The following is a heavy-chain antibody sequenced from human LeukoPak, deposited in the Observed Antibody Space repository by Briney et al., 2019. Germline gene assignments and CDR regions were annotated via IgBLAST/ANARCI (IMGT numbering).Heavy chain of an antibody. CDR1: SDSFSSHY. CDR2: ISYIGST. D-gene: IGHD4-17*01. J-gene: IGHJ3*02. V-gene: IGHV4-59*11. CDR3: ARDLVTVTRGFDI. Sequence: SETLSLTCAVSSDSFSSHYWTWIRQPPGKGLEWIGYISYIGSTNYNPSLKSRVTISIDRSKNQFSLKLSSVTAADTAVYYCARDLVTVTRGFDIWGQGTMVSVSS.